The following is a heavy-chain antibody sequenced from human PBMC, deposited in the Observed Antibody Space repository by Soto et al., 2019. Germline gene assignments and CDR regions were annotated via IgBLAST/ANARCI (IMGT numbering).Heavy chain of an antibody. Sequence: EVQLLESGGGLVQPGGSLRLSCAASGFTFGSSDMSWVRQAPGKGLEWVSVINDNSAVIHYADSVKGRFSISRDNSKNTLYLQMNSLRAEDTAVYFCGKAVATRVYDYWGQGTLVTVSS. V-gene: IGHV3-23*01. J-gene: IGHJ4*02. D-gene: IGHD6-19*01. CDR2: INDNSAVI. CDR3: GKAVATRVYDY. CDR1: GFTFGSSD.